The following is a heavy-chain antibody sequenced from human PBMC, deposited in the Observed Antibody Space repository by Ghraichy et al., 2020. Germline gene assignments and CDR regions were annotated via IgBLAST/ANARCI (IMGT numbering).Heavy chain of an antibody. CDR2: ISGSGGST. Sequence: LSLTCAASGFTFSSYAMSWVRQAPGKGLEWVSAISGSGGSTYYADSVKGRFTISRDNSKNTLYLQMNSLRAEDTAVYYCAKVPRYDILTGYPLGPLDYWGQGTLVTVSS. CDR1: GFTFSSYA. J-gene: IGHJ4*01. D-gene: IGHD3-9*01. V-gene: IGHV3-23*01. CDR3: AKVPRYDILTGYPLGPLDY.